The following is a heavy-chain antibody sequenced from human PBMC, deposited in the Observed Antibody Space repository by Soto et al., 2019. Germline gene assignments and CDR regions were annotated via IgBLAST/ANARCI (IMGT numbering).Heavy chain of an antibody. D-gene: IGHD6-13*01. CDR1: GGSISSYY. J-gene: IGHJ4*02. Sequence: PSETLSLTCTVSGGSISSYYWSWIRQPPGKGLEWIGYIYYSGSTNYNPSLKSRVTISVDTSKNQFSLKLSSVTAADTAVYYCAREIAAAEYFDYWGQGTLVTVSS. CDR3: AREIAAAEYFDY. V-gene: IGHV4-59*01. CDR2: IYYSGST.